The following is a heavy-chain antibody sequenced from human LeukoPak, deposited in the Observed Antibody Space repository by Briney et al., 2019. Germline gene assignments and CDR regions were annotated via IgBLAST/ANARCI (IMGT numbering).Heavy chain of an antibody. J-gene: IGHJ5*02. CDR2: IYHSGST. Sequence: PSETLPLTCAVSGYSISSGYYWGWIRPPPGKGLEWIGSIYHSGSTYYNPSLKSRVTISVDTSKNQFSLKLSSVTAADTAVYYCARESAPMPIPWFDPWGQGTLVTVSS. V-gene: IGHV4-38-2*02. CDR1: GYSISSGYY. D-gene: IGHD3-16*01. CDR3: ARESAPMPIPWFDP.